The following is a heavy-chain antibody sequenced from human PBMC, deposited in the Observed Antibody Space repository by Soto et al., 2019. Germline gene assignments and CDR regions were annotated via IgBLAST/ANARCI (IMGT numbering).Heavy chain of an antibody. CDR3: ARDRTDSGYYTNWLDP. Sequence: SVKVSCKASGGTFGSDAITWVRQAPGQGLEWVGRIIPIFGTTNYAQNLQGRVTVSADKSTLTSYMELHSLTSDDTALYYCARDRTDSGYYTNWLDPWGQGTQVTVSS. J-gene: IGHJ5*02. D-gene: IGHD3-22*01. CDR1: GGTFGSDA. V-gene: IGHV1-69*06. CDR2: IIPIFGTT.